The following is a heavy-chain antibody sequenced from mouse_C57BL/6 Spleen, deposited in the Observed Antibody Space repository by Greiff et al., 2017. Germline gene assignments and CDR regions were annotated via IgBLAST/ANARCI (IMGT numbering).Heavy chain of an antibody. CDR3: TRSRIDYDYDTWFAY. D-gene: IGHD2-4*01. CDR1: GYTFTDYE. CDR2: IDPETGGT. J-gene: IGHJ3*01. V-gene: IGHV1-15*01. Sequence: QVQLQQSGAELVRPGASVTLSCKASGYTFTDYEMYWVKQTPVHGLEWIGAIDPETGGTAYNQKFKGKAILTADKSSSTAYMELRRLTSEDSAVYYCTRSRIDYDYDTWFAYWGQGTLVTVSA.